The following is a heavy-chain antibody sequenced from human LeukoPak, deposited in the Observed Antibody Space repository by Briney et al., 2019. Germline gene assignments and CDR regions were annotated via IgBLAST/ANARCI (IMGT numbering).Heavy chain of an antibody. D-gene: IGHD5-18*01. V-gene: IGHV3-9*01. Sequence: PGGSLRLSCEVSGFSFEDYGMHWVRHAPGKGLEWVSSINYNGDKTDYADSVKGRFTVSRDNAKKSLYLQMSSLRPEDTALYYCAKHLRATNTYVFYGLDVWGPGTTVTVSS. J-gene: IGHJ6*02. CDR3: AKHLRATNTYVFYGLDV. CDR1: GFSFEDYG. CDR2: INYNGDKT.